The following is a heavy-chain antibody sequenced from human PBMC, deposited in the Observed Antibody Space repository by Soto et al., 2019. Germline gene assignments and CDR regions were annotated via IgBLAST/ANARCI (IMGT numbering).Heavy chain of an antibody. CDR1: GYTFTSYA. CDR2: INAGNGNT. Sequence: GASVKVSCKASGYTFTSYAMHWVRQAPGQRLEWMGWINAGNGNTKYSQNFQGRVTITRDTSASTAYMELSSLRSEDTAVYYCARGGVALVTTKMLYWGQGTLVTVSS. CDR3: ARGGVALVTTKMLY. V-gene: IGHV1-3*01. J-gene: IGHJ4*02. D-gene: IGHD4-17*01.